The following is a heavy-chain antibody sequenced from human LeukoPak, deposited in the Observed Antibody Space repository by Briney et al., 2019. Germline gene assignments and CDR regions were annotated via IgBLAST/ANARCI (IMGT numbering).Heavy chain of an antibody. D-gene: IGHD6-19*01. J-gene: IGHJ6*03. CDR1: GFAFSNFA. CDR2: MSGSGYYT. Sequence: DPGGSLRLSCAASGFAFSNFAMSWVRQAPGKGLEWVSAMSGSGYYTYYVESVKGRFTISRDNSKNTLYLHMNSLRADDTAVYYCAKMEGQWLYDYCMDVWGRGTTVTVSS. CDR3: AKMEGQWLYDYCMDV. V-gene: IGHV3-23*01.